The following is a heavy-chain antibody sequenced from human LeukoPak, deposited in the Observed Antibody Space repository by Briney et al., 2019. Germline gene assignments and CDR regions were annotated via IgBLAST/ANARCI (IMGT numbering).Heavy chain of an antibody. J-gene: IGHJ5*02. V-gene: IGHV4-59*12. CDR1: GGSISTYY. D-gene: IGHD6-19*01. Sequence: SGTLSLTCTVSGGSISTYYWSWIRQSPGKGLEWIADISSSGWNNYNPSLESRVTVSIDSSKNQFSLKLSSVTAADTAVFYCARSPHNSAWYEKWFDPWGQGTLVTVSS. CDR3: ARSPHNSAWYEKWFDP. CDR2: ISSSGWN.